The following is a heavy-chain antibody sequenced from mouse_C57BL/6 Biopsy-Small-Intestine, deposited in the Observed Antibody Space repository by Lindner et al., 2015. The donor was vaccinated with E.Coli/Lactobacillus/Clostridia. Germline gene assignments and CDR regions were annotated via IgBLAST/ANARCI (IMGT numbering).Heavy chain of an antibody. Sequence: VQLQESGPELVKPGASVKISCRASGYTFTSYFIHWVKQRPGQGLEWIGWIYPGRDNSKSNEKFKGKATLTADTSSSTAYMQLSSLTSEDSAVYYCASGDYDGFDYWGLGTTLTVSS. CDR2: IYPGRDNS. J-gene: IGHJ2*01. D-gene: IGHD2-4*01. V-gene: IGHV1-66*01. CDR1: GYTFTSYF. CDR3: ASGDYDGFDY.